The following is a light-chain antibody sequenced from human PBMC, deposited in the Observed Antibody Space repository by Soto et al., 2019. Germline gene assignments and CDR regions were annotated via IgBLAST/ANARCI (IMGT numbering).Light chain of an antibody. Sequence: DIQMTQSPSSLSASVGDRVTITCRASQSISSSLNWYQQKPGKAPKVLISAASSLQSGVPSRFSGSGSGTDFTLTISSLQPEDSATYYCQQSYTTSYTFAQGTRLEIK. V-gene: IGKV1-39*01. J-gene: IGKJ2*01. CDR2: AAS. CDR1: QSISSS. CDR3: QQSYTTSYT.